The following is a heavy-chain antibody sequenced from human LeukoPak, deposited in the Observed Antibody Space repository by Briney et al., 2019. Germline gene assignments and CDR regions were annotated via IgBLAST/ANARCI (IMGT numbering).Heavy chain of an antibody. Sequence: RASVKVSCKTSGYTFTTYGISWVRQAPGQGLEWMGWISAYNGNTNYAQKLQGRVTMTTDTSTSTAYMELRSLRSDDTAVYYCARVWGYYDSSGYSFDYWGQGTLVTVSS. D-gene: IGHD3-22*01. CDR1: GYTFTTYG. CDR3: ARVWGYYDSSGYSFDY. J-gene: IGHJ4*02. V-gene: IGHV1-18*01. CDR2: ISAYNGNT.